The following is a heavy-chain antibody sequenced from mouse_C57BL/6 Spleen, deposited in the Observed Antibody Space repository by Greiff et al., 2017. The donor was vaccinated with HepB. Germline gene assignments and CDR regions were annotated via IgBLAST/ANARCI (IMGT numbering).Heavy chain of an antibody. Sequence: VQLQQPGAELVKPGASVKLSCKASGYTFTSYWMHWVKQRPGQGLEWIGMIHPNSGSTNYNEKFKSKATLTVDKSSSTAYMQRSSLTSEDSAVYYCARYDGYPFAYWGQGTLVTVSA. J-gene: IGHJ3*01. CDR3: ARYDGYPFAY. CDR2: IHPNSGST. D-gene: IGHD2-3*01. CDR1: GYTFTSYW. V-gene: IGHV1-64*01.